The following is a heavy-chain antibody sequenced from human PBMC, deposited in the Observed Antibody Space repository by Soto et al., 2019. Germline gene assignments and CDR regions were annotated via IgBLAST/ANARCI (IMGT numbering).Heavy chain of an antibody. J-gene: IGHJ5*02. V-gene: IGHV4-59*01. D-gene: IGHD6-13*01. Sequence: LSLTCTVSGGSITSYYWSWIRQPPGKGLEWIGYIYYSGNTNYNPSLKSRVTISVDTSKNQFSLRLSSVTAADTAIYYCAIGGAAAARGWFDPWGQGTLVTASS. CDR3: AIGGAAAARGWFDP. CDR2: IYYSGNT. CDR1: GGSITSYY.